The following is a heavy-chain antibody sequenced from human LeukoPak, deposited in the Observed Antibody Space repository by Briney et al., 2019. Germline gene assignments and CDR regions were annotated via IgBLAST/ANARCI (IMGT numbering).Heavy chain of an antibody. Sequence: ASVKVSCKASGYTFTSYGISWVRQAPGQGLEWMGWISAYNGNTNYAQKLQGRVTMTTDTSTSTAYMELRSLRSDDTAVYYCARAVVGYYGSGSYWFDPWGQGTLVTVSS. CDR1: GYTFTSYG. V-gene: IGHV1-18*01. D-gene: IGHD3-10*01. CDR2: ISAYNGNT. J-gene: IGHJ5*02. CDR3: ARAVVGYYGSGSYWFDP.